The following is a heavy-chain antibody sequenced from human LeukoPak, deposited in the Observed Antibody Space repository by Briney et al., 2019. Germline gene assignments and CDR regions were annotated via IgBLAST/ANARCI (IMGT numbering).Heavy chain of an antibody. V-gene: IGHV3-48*03. D-gene: IGHD6-19*01. J-gene: IGHJ4*02. Sequence: PGGSLRLSCAASGFIFSSYEMNWVRQAPGKGLEWVSYISSSGDTIYYADSVKGRFTISRDNAKNALYLQMNSLRAEDTAVYYCARGSSGWYGIDYWGQGALVNVSS. CDR1: GFIFSSYE. CDR2: ISSSGDTI. CDR3: ARGSSGWYGIDY.